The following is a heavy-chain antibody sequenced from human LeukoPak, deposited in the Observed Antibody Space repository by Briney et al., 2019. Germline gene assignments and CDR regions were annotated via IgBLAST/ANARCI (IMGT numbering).Heavy chain of an antibody. D-gene: IGHD3-22*01. V-gene: IGHV3-23*01. CDR1: GFIFNSFA. CDR2: FSGSGSRT. CDR3: AKSALAAGAAHYYDSSGSFDY. J-gene: IGHJ4*02. Sequence: GGSLRLSCAASGFIFNSFAMSWVRQAPGKGLEWVSTFSGSGSRTSYADSVKGRFTISRDNSKNTLYLQMKSLRAEDTAVYYCAKSALAAGAAHYYDSSGSFDYWGQGTLVTVSS.